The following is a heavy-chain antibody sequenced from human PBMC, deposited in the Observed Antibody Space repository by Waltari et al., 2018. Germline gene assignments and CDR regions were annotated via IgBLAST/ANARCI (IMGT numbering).Heavy chain of an antibody. Sequence: QVQLVESGGGVVQPGRSLRLSCAASGFVFSTYAMHWVRQAPGKGLEWVAVLSYDGSNKYYTDSLKGRFTISRDNSKNTMYLQMDSLRTDDTAVYYCARENRQWLAPEPYYFDYLGRGTLVTVTS. V-gene: IGHV3-30*10. D-gene: IGHD6-19*01. CDR3: ARENRQWLAPEPYYFDY. J-gene: IGHJ4*02. CDR2: LSYDGSNK. CDR1: GFVFSTYA.